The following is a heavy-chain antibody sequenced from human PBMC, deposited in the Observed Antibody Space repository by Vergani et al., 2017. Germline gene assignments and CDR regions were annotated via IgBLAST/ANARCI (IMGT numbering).Heavy chain of an antibody. CDR1: GYTFTDHY. V-gene: IGHV1-69-2*01. CDR2: VDPEDGET. D-gene: IGHD4-17*01. CDR3: ATPQTVTTGGMEV. J-gene: IGHJ6*02. Sequence: EVQLVQSGAEVKKPGATMKISCTVSGYTFTDHYMHWVKQAPGKGLEWMGLVDPEDGETIYAEKFKGRVTIAADTSTDTAHLELSSLRSEDPAVYYCATPQTVTTGGMEVWGQGTTVIVSS.